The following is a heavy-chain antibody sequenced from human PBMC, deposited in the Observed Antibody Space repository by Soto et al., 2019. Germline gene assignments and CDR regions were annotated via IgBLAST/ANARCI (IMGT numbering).Heavy chain of an antibody. CDR3: ASDPSRESDWAQYFDL. D-gene: IGHD2-21*01. V-gene: IGHV3-48*01. Sequence: EVQLVESGGGLVQPGGSLRLSCAASGFSFSNYAMDWVRQAAGKGLEWVSYISGSSSNIRYADSVKGRFTISRDNAQSSVYLQRYSLRAADTAVYLCASDPSRESDWAQYFDLWGRGTLVAVSS. J-gene: IGHJ2*01. CDR2: ISGSSSNI. CDR1: GFSFSNYA.